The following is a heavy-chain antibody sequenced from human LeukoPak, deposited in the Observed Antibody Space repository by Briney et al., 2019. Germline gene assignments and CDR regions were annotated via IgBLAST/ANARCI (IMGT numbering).Heavy chain of an antibody. J-gene: IGHJ3*02. CDR2: ISGSGGST. V-gene: IGHV3-23*01. D-gene: IGHD3-9*01. CDR3: ARSRPDYDILNAYDI. CDR1: GFTFSSYA. Sequence: GGSLRLSCAASGFTFSSYAMSWVRQAPGKGLEWVSAISGSGGSTYYADSVKGRFTISRDNSKNTLYLQMNSLGAEDTAVYYCARSRPDYDILNAYDIWGQGTMVTVSS.